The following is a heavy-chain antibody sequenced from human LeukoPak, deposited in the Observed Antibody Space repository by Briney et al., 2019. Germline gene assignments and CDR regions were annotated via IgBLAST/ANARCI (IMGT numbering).Heavy chain of an antibody. CDR2: IYYSGST. CDR3: ARGLPYSDRGDN. V-gene: IGHV4-39*07. Sequence: PSETLSLTCTVSGGSISSSSYYWGWIRQPPGKGLEWIGSIYYSGSTYYNPSLKSRVTISVDTSKNKFSLRLSSVTAADTAVYFCARGLPYSDRGDNWGQGTLVTVSS. CDR1: GGSISSSSYY. J-gene: IGHJ4*02. D-gene: IGHD6-13*01.